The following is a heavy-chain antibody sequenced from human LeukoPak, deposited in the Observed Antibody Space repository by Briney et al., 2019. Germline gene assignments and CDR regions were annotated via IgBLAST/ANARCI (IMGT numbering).Heavy chain of an antibody. CDR1: GGSISSFY. CDR2: IYYNGDS. Sequence: SETLSLTCTVSGGSISSFYWTWIRQPPGKGLEWIGYIYYNGDSNYNPSLKSRVTISVDTSKNQFSLKLSSVTAADTAVYYCASVGPTNDFWGQGTLATVSS. J-gene: IGHJ4*02. D-gene: IGHD1-26*01. CDR3: ASVGPTNDF. V-gene: IGHV4-59*08.